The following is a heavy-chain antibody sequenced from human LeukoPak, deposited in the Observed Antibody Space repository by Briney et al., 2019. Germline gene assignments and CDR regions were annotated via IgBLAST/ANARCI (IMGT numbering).Heavy chain of an antibody. CDR2: IIPIFGTA. V-gene: IGHV1-69*05. CDR3: ARVADFWSGGYYYMDV. Sequence: EASVKVSCKASGGTFSSYAISWVRQAPGQGLGWMGGIIPIFGTANYAQKFQGRVTITTDESTSTAYMELSSLRSEDTAVYYCARVADFWSGGYYYMDVWGKGTTVTVSS. D-gene: IGHD3-3*01. J-gene: IGHJ6*03. CDR1: GGTFSSYA.